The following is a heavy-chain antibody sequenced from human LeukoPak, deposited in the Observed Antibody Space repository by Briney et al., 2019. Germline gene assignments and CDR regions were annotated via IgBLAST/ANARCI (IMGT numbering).Heavy chain of an antibody. V-gene: IGHV5-51*01. CDR3: ARRYCSGSSCYLLDY. CDR1: GYSFTNYW. Sequence: GESLKISCKGSGYSFTNYWIGWVRQMPGKGLEWMGIIHPRDSGTRYSPSFQGQVTISADKSISTAYLQWSSLKASDTAMYYCARRYCSGSSCYLLDYWGQGTLVTVSS. D-gene: IGHD2-15*01. J-gene: IGHJ4*02. CDR2: IHPRDSGT.